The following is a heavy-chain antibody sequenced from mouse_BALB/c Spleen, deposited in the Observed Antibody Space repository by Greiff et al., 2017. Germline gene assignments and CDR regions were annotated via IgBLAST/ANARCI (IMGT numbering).Heavy chain of an antibody. CDR2: ISSGGSYT. Sequence: EVKLMESGGGLVKPGGSLKLSCAASGFTFSSYAMSWVRQTPEKRLEWVATISSGGSYTYYPDSVKGRFTISRDNAKNTLYLQMSSLRSEDTAMYYCARLNDGYDYYYAMDYWGQGTSVTVSS. V-gene: IGHV5-9-3*01. D-gene: IGHD2-3*01. J-gene: IGHJ4*01. CDR1: GFTFSSYA. CDR3: ARLNDGYDYYYAMDY.